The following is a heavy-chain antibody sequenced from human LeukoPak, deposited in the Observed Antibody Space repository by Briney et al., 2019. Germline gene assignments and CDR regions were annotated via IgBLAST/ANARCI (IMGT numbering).Heavy chain of an antibody. Sequence: SETLSLTCTVSGGSISSYYWSWLRQPPGKGLEWIGYIYYSGSTNYSPSLKSRVTISLDTSKSQFSLKLSSVTAADTAVYYCARDRAELLRTYYFDYWGQGTLVTVSS. V-gene: IGHV4-59*01. J-gene: IGHJ4*02. CDR3: ARDRAELLRTYYFDY. D-gene: IGHD1-26*01. CDR2: IYYSGST. CDR1: GGSISSYY.